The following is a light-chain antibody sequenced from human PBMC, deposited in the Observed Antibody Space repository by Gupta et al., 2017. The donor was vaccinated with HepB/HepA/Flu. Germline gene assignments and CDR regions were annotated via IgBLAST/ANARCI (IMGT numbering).Light chain of an antibody. CDR2: DTS. CDR3: QQRNNWPLFT. J-gene: IGKJ3*01. V-gene: IGKV3-11*01. Sequence: IVLTQSPATLSLSPGERATLSCRASQSVSTYLAWYQQQPGPAPRLLIYDTSNRATGIPARFSGSGSGTDLTITISSLEPEDFAVYYCQQRNNWPLFTFGPGTKVDIK. CDR1: QSVSTY.